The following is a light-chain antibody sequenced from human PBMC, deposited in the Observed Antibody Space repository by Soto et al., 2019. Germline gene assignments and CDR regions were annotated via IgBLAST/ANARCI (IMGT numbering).Light chain of an antibody. CDR2: EVR. CDR1: SSDVGSYNL. CDR3: CSSAGSSTYV. V-gene: IGLV2-23*02. Sequence: QSVLTQPASVPGSPGQSITISCTGTSSDVGSYNLVSWYQQYPGKAPRLMIFEVRKRPSGVSNRFSGSKSGNTASLTISGLQAEDEADYYCCSSAGSSTYVFGTGTKLTVL. J-gene: IGLJ1*01.